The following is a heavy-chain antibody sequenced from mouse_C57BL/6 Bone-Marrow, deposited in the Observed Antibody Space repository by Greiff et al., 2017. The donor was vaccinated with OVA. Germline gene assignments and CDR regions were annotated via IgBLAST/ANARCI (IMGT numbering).Heavy chain of an antibody. CDR1: GFTFSDFY. Sequence: EVQLVESGGGLVQSGRSLRLSCATSGFTFSDFYMEWVRQAPGKGLEWIAASRNKANDYTTEYSASVKGRFIVSIDTSPSILYHQMNALRAEETVIFYFARGVRGNFDYWGQGTTLTVSS. V-gene: IGHV7-1*01. CDR2: SRNKANDYTT. CDR3: ARGVRGNFDY. D-gene: IGHD2-14*01. J-gene: IGHJ2*01.